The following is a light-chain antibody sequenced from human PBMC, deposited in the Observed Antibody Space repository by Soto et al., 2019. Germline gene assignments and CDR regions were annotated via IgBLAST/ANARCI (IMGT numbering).Light chain of an antibody. Sequence: QSALAQPASVSGSPGQSITISCTGSSSDVGHYNFVSWYQQHPTKAPKLMIYEVDKRPSGVPYRFSGSKSANTASLTISGLQPEDEADYYCSSYTSTNTYVFGTGTKVT. J-gene: IGLJ1*01. V-gene: IGLV2-14*01. CDR1: SSDVGHYNF. CDR2: EVD. CDR3: SSYTSTNTYV.